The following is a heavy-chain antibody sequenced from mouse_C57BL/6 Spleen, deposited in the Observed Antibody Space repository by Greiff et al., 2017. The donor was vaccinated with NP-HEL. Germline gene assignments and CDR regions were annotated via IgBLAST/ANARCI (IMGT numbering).Heavy chain of an antibody. CDR2: ISDGGSYT. Sequence: VQLKESGGGLVKPGGSLKLSCAASGFTFSSYAMSWVRQTPEKRLEWVATISDGGSYTYYPDNVKGRFTISRDNAKNNLYLQMSHLKSEDTAMYYCARGGAFITTVDYAMDYWGQGTSVTVSS. CDR1: GFTFSSYA. V-gene: IGHV5-4*01. D-gene: IGHD1-1*01. J-gene: IGHJ4*01. CDR3: ARGGAFITTVDYAMDY.